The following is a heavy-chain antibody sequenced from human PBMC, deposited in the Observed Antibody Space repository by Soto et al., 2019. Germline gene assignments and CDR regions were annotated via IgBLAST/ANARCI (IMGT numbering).Heavy chain of an antibody. CDR2: ISAYNGNT. J-gene: IGHJ2*01. V-gene: IGHV1-18*01. Sequence: QVRLVQSGAEVKKPGASVKVSCKASGYTFTSYGITWVRQAPGQGLEWMGWISAYNGNTIYAQKLQGRVTMTTDTSTSTAYMELRSLRSDDTAVYYCARISIVVVPAATHWYFDLWGRGTLVTVSS. D-gene: IGHD2-2*01. CDR3: ARISIVVVPAATHWYFDL. CDR1: GYTFTSYG.